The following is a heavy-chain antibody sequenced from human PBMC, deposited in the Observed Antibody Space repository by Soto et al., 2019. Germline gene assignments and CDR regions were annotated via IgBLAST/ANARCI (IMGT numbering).Heavy chain of an antibody. CDR1: GFTFSSYW. Sequence: EVQLVESGGGLVQPGGSLRLSCAASGFTFSSYWMHWVRQAPGKGLVWVSRINSDGSSTSYADSVKGRFTISRDNAKNTLHLQMKSLEAEGTAVYYCERPRPIAVAGRGDAFDIWGQGTMVTVSS. D-gene: IGHD6-19*01. CDR2: INSDGSST. V-gene: IGHV3-74*01. J-gene: IGHJ3*02. CDR3: ERPRPIAVAGRGDAFDI.